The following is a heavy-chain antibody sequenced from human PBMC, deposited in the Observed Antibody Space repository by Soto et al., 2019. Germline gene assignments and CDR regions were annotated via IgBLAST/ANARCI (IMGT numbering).Heavy chain of an antibody. V-gene: IGHV3-23*01. CDR1: GFTFSSHA. CDR2: LSDSGISI. Sequence: EVQLLESGGGLVQPGGSLRLSCTASGFTFSSHAMTWVRQAPGKGLEWVSGLSDSGISIYYADSVKDRLTISRDNSKNTLYLQINTLRAEDTAVYYCAKVSSSWYAGFFDLWGQGTLVTVSS. J-gene: IGHJ4*02. CDR3: AKVSSSWYAGFFDL. D-gene: IGHD6-13*01.